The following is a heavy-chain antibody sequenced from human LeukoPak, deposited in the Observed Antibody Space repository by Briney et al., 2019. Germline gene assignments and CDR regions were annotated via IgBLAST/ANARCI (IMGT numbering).Heavy chain of an antibody. CDR2: IYTSGST. V-gene: IGHV4-61*02. CDR1: GGSISSGSYS. Sequence: SQTLSLTCTVSGGSISSGSYSWSWIRQPAGKGLEWIGRIYTSGSTNYNPSLKSRVTISLDTSKNQFSLKLSSVTAADTAVYYCARDRDIAYCGGDCYPDVWGKGTTVTVSS. J-gene: IGHJ6*04. D-gene: IGHD2-21*02. CDR3: ARDRDIAYCGGDCYPDV.